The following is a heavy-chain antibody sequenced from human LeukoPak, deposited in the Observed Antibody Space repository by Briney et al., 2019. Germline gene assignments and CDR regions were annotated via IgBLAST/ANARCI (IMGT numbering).Heavy chain of an antibody. D-gene: IGHD3-22*01. V-gene: IGHV4-59*11. CDR3: ARGRGSPYYVEAFDV. CDR1: GASFTSHC. Sequence: PSETLSLTCSVSGASFTSHCWGWIRQPPGKGPEWIGHLYYSGSTTYNPSLESRVTMSVDTSRKQISLKLNSVAAADTAVYYCARGRGSPYYVEAFDVWGQGTVVTVSS. CDR2: LYYSGST. J-gene: IGHJ3*01.